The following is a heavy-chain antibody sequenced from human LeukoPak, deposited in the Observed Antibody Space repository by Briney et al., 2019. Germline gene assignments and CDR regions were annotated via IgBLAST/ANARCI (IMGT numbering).Heavy chain of an antibody. D-gene: IGHD2-21*02. CDR1: GGTFSSYA. Sequence: SVKVSCKASGGTFSSYAISWARQAPGQGLEWMGGIIPIFGTANYAQKFQGRVTITTDESTSTAYMELSSLRSEDTAVYYCARERAYCGGDCFYDHWGQGTLVTVSS. CDR2: IIPIFGTA. J-gene: IGHJ4*02. V-gene: IGHV1-69*05. CDR3: ARERAYCGGDCFYDH.